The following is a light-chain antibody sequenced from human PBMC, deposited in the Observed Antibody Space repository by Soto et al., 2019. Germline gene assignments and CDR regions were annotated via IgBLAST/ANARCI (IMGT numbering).Light chain of an antibody. Sequence: QSVLTQSPSASASLGASVKLTCTLSSGHSSYAIAWHQQQPEKGPRYLMKLNSDGSHSKGDGIPDRFSGSSSGAERYLTISSLQSEDEAHYYCQTWGTGSVVFGGGTKLTVL. CDR2: LNSDGSH. CDR3: QTWGTGSVV. CDR1: SGHSSYA. J-gene: IGLJ2*01. V-gene: IGLV4-69*01.